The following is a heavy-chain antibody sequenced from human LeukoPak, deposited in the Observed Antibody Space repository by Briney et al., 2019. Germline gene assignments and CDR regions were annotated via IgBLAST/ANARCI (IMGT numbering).Heavy chain of an antibody. CDR2: IKQDGREK. D-gene: IGHD5-18*01. CDR1: GFTFSSYW. Sequence: PGGSLRLSCAASGFTFSSYWMSWVRQAPGKGLEWVANIKQDGREKYYVDSVKGRFTISRDNAKNSLYLQMNSLRAEDTAVYYCAREPGYSYGYEMVYWGQGTLVTVSS. CDR3: AREPGYSYGYEMVY. J-gene: IGHJ4*02. V-gene: IGHV3-7*01.